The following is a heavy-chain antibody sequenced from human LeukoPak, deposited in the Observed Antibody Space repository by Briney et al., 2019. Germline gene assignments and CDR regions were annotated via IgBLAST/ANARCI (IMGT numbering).Heavy chain of an antibody. CDR2: INHSGST. V-gene: IGHV4-34*01. Sequence: SETLSLTCAVYGGSFSDYYWSWIRQPPGKGLEWIGEINHSGSTNYNPSLKSRVTISVDTSKNQFSLRVNSVTAADTAVYYCARGRYYDFWSGYYGEPYYYYGMDVWGQGTTVTVSS. CDR3: ARGRYYDFWSGYYGEPYYYYGMDV. J-gene: IGHJ6*02. CDR1: GGSFSDYY. D-gene: IGHD3-3*01.